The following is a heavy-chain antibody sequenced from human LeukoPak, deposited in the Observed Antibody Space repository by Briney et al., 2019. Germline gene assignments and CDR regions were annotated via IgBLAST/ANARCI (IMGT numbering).Heavy chain of an antibody. J-gene: IGHJ4*02. D-gene: IGHD3-10*01. Sequence: ASVKVSCKVSGYTFTDYYIHWVRQAPGQGLEWMGWINPNSGVTKDAQKFQGRVIMTRDTSINTAYMDLSTLRSDDTAVYFCAKKLVYYDSGSYYDFWGQGTLVTVSS. V-gene: IGHV1-2*02. CDR2: INPNSGVT. CDR3: AKKLVYYDSGSYYDF. CDR1: GYTFTDYY.